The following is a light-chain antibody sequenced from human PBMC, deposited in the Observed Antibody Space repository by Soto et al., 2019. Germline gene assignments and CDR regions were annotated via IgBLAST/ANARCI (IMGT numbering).Light chain of an antibody. CDR1: QSISNY. CDR2: DAS. J-gene: IGKJ5*01. V-gene: IGKV3-11*01. Sequence: EIVLTQSPATLSLSPGERATLSCRASQSISNYLAWYQQKPGQAPRLLIYDASNRATGIPARFSGSGSGTDFTLTISSLEPEDFAVYYCQQRRNWPPITFGQGTRLEIK. CDR3: QQRRNWPPIT.